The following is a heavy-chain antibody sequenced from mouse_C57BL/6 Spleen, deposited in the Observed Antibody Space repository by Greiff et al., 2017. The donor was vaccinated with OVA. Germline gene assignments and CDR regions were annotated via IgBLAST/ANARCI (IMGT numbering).Heavy chain of an antibody. CDR2: IDPSDSYT. CDR3: ARRSNPGDGMDY. J-gene: IGHJ4*01. V-gene: IGHV1-59*01. CDR1: GYTFTSYW. D-gene: IGHD2-3*01. Sequence: QVQLQQPGAELVRPGTSVKLSCKASGYTFTSYWMHWVKQRPGQGLEWIGVIDPSDSYTNYNQKFKGKATLTVDTSSSTAYMQLSSLTSEDSAVYYCARRSNPGDGMDYWGQGTSVTVSS.